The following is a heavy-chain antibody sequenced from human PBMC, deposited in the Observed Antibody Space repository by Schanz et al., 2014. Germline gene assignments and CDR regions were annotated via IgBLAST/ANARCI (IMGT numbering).Heavy chain of an antibody. V-gene: IGHV3-23*04. CDR1: GFTFSTYA. D-gene: IGHD3-22*01. Sequence: EVQLVESGGDLVRPGGSLRLSCSASGFTFSTYAMSWVRQAPGKGLEWVSAINGNGGITYYADPVKGRFTISRDNSKNTLYLQMNSLRAEDTAVYYCAKQHGVIQQVSDYWGQGTLVTVSS. CDR3: AKQHGVIQQVSDY. CDR2: INGNGGIT. J-gene: IGHJ4*02.